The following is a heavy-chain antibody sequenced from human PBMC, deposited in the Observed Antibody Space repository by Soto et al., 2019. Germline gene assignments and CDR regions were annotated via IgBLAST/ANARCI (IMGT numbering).Heavy chain of an antibody. Sequence: PGGSLRLSCAASGFTFSSYAMSWVRQSPGKGLEWVSAISGSGGSTYYADSVKGRFTISRDNSKNTLYLQMNSLRAEDTAVYYCAKGPSIVATLNSWFDPWGQGTLVTVSS. CDR2: ISGSGGST. CDR1: GFTFSSYA. CDR3: AKGPSIVATLNSWFDP. D-gene: IGHD5-12*01. V-gene: IGHV3-23*01. J-gene: IGHJ5*02.